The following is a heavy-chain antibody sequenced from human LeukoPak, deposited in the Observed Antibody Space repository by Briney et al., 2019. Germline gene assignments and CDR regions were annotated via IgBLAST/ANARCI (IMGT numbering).Heavy chain of an antibody. Sequence: SQTLSLTCTVSGGSISSGGYYWSWIRQHPGKGLEWIGYIYYSGSTYYNPPLKSRVTISVDTSKNQFSLKLSSVTAADTAVYYCARDRVVVVPAASAQYYYGMDVWGQGTTVTVSS. CDR3: ARDRVVVVPAASAQYYYGMDV. CDR1: GGSISSGGYY. CDR2: IYYSGST. V-gene: IGHV4-31*03. D-gene: IGHD2-2*01. J-gene: IGHJ6*02.